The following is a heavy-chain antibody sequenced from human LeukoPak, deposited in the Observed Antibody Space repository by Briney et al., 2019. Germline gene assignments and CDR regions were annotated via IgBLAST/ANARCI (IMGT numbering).Heavy chain of an antibody. CDR2: ISYDGSNK. CDR1: GFTFSSYG. V-gene: IGHV3-30*18. D-gene: IGHD6-13*01. CDR3: AKDPEGSSWLAAYYYYYYYMDV. Sequence: GGSLRLSCAASGFTFSSYGMHWVRLAPGKGLEWVAVISYDGSNKYYADSVKGRFTISRDNSKNTLYLQMNSLRAEDTAVYYCAKDPEGSSWLAAYYYYYYYMDVWGKGTTVTVSS. J-gene: IGHJ6*03.